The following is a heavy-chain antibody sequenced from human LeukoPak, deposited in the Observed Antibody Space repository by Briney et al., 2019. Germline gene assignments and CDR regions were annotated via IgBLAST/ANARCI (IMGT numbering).Heavy chain of an antibody. CDR1: GYTFTGYY. Sequence: ASVKVSCKASGYTFTGYYMHWVRQAPGQGLEWMGWINPNSGGTNYAQKFQGRVTMTRDTSISTAYMELSRLRSDDTAVYYCARDVFGELLMSHWFDPWGQGTLVTVSS. V-gene: IGHV1-2*02. CDR2: INPNSGGT. D-gene: IGHD3-10*01. J-gene: IGHJ5*02. CDR3: ARDVFGELLMSHWFDP.